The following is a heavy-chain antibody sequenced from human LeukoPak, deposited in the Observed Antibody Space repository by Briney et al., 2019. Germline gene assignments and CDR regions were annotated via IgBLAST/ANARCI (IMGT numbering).Heavy chain of an antibody. Sequence: GGSLRLSCAASGFTFSSYSMNWVRQAPGKGLEWVATISQDGSEEYYVDSVKGRFTISRDNAKNSLDLQMNSLRADDTAVYYCSRGGTWVSDYWGQGTLVTVSS. CDR2: ISQDGSEE. J-gene: IGHJ4*02. D-gene: IGHD3-16*01. V-gene: IGHV3-7*04. CDR1: GFTFSSYS. CDR3: SRGGTWVSDY.